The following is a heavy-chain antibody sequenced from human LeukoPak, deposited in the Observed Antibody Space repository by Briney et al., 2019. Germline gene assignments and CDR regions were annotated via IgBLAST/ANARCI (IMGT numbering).Heavy chain of an antibody. Sequence: PSETLSLTCAVYGGSFSGYYWSWIRQPPGKGLEWIASIYYSGSTYYNPSLKSRVTISVDTSKNQFSLKLSSVTAADTAVYYCARGTRVLLWFGEMYMDVWGKGTTVTISS. CDR2: IYYSGST. V-gene: IGHV4-34*01. D-gene: IGHD3-10*01. J-gene: IGHJ6*03. CDR3: ARGTRVLLWFGEMYMDV. CDR1: GGSFSGYY.